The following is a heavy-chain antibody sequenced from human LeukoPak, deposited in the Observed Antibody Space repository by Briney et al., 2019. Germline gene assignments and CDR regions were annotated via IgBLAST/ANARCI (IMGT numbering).Heavy chain of an antibody. V-gene: IGHV3-30*18. CDR1: GFTFSSYG. CDR2: MSYDGSNK. D-gene: IGHD3-10*01. Sequence: GGSLRLSCAASGFTFSSYGMHWVRQAPGKGLEWVAVMSYDGSNKYYADSVKGRFTISRDNSKNTVYLQMNSLRAEDTAVYYCAKEDGSGSSVFLDAFDIWGQGTMVTVSS. CDR3: AKEDGSGSSVFLDAFDI. J-gene: IGHJ3*02.